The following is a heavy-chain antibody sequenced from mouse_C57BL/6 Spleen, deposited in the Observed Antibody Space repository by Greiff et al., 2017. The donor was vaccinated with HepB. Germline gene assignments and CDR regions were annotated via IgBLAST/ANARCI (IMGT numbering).Heavy chain of an antibody. D-gene: IGHD2-2*01. CDR2: IYPGSGST. CDR3: ARRDYGYDGYFDV. V-gene: IGHV1-55*01. Sequence: QVQLQQPGAELVKPGASVKMSCKASGYTFTSYWITWVKQRPGQGLEWIGDIYPGSGSTNYNEKFKSKATLTVDTSSSKAYMQLSSLTSEDSAVYYCARRDYGYDGYFDVWGTGTTVTVSS. CDR1: GYTFTSYW. J-gene: IGHJ1*03.